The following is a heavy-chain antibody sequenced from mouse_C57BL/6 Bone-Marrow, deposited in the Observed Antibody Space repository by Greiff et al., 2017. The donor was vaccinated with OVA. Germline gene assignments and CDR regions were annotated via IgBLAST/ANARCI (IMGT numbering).Heavy chain of an antibody. CDR1: GYTFTSYW. Sequence: VQLQQPGAELVKPGASVTVSCKASGYTFTSYWMHWVKQRPGQGLEWIGRIHPSDSDTNYNQKFKGKAPLTVDKSSSTAYMQLSRLTSEDSAVYYCANYYGSSYWFAYWGQGTLVTVSA. J-gene: IGHJ3*01. D-gene: IGHD1-1*01. CDR3: ANYYGSSYWFAY. V-gene: IGHV1-74*01. CDR2: IHPSDSDT.